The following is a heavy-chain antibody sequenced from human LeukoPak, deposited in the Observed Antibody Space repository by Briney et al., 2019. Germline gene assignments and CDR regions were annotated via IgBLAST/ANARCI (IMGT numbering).Heavy chain of an antibody. CDR1: GYTFTDYY. D-gene: IGHD6-19*01. J-gene: IGHJ4*02. Sequence: ASVKVSCKGSGYTFTDYYLHWVRQAPGQGLEWMGWISAYNGNTNYAQKHQGRVTMTTDTSTSTAYMELRSLTSDDTAVYFCARTSIAVAGPLLDYWGQGTLVTVSS. CDR2: ISAYNGNT. CDR3: ARTSIAVAGPLLDY. V-gene: IGHV1-18*01.